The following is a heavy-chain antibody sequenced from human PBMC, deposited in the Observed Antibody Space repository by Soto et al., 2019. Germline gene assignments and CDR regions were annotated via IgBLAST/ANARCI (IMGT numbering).Heavy chain of an antibody. Sequence: QVQLVQSGAEVKKPGASVKVSCKASGYTFTSYGISWVRQAPGQGLEWMGWISAYNGNTNYAQKLQGRVTMTTDTSTSTADMELRSLRSDDTAVYYCARDFDCSSTRCYSEFDYWGQGTLVTVSS. CDR3: ARDFDCSSTRCYSEFDY. D-gene: IGHD2-2*01. V-gene: IGHV1-18*01. J-gene: IGHJ4*02. CDR2: ISAYNGNT. CDR1: GYTFTSYG.